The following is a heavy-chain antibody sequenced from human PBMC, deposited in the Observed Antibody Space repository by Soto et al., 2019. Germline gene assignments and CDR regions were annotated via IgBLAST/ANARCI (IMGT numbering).Heavy chain of an antibody. V-gene: IGHV3-9*01. J-gene: IGHJ4*02. CDR2: ISWNSGSI. CDR1: GFTFDDYA. Sequence: HPGGSLRLSCAASGFTFDDYAMHWVRQAPGKGLEWVSGISWNSGSIGYADSVKGRFTISRDNAKNSLYLQMNSLRAEDTALYYCAKVRWGGRFVSRPHYFDYWGQGTLVTVSS. D-gene: IGHD6-6*01. CDR3: AKVRWGGRFVSRPHYFDY.